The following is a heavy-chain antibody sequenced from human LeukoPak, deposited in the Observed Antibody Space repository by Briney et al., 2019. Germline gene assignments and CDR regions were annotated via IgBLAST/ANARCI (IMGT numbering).Heavy chain of an antibody. CDR2: IYYSGST. V-gene: IGHV4-59*01. CDR3: ARGLYFDWLLYY. CDR1: GGSISSYY. Sequence: SETLSLTCTVSGGSISSYYWSWIRQPPGKGLEWIGYIYYSGSTNYNPSLKSRVTMSVDTSKNQFSLKLSSVTAADTAVYYCARGLYFDWLLYYWGQGTLVTVSS. D-gene: IGHD3-9*01. J-gene: IGHJ4*02.